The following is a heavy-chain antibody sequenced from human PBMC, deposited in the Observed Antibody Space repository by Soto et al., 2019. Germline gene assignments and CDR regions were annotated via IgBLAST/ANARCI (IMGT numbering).Heavy chain of an antibody. CDR3: ARSGYSGYDPFDY. CDR2: ISSSSSYT. J-gene: IGHJ4*02. CDR1: GFTFDDYG. Sequence: PGGSLRLSCAASGFTFDDYGMSWVRQAPGKGLEWVSYISSSSSYTNYADSVKGRFTISRDNAKNSLYLQMNSLRAEDTAVYYCARSGYSGYDPFDYWGQGTLVTVSS. D-gene: IGHD5-12*01. V-gene: IGHV3-11*03.